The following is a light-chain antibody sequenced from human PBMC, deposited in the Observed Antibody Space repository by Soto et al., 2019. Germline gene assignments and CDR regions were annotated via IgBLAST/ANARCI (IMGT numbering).Light chain of an antibody. CDR1: QSVLYSSNNKNY. V-gene: IGKV4-1*01. CDR2: WAS. J-gene: IGKJ2*01. CDR3: HHYFSPPYT. Sequence: DIVMTQSPDSLAVSLGERATINCKSSQSVLYSSNNKNYLAWYQQKPGQPPKLLIYWASTRESGVPDRFSGSGSGPEFSLTISSLQAEDVAMYYCHHYFSPPYTFGQGTQLEIK.